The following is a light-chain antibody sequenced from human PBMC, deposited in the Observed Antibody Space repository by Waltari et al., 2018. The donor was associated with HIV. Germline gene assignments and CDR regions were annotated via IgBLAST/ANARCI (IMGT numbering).Light chain of an antibody. Sequence: QSVLTQPPSAAGPPGQRVTIPCSGSSSNIASNTVNCYQQLQGTAPKLLIHSNNQRPSGVPDRFSGSKSGTSASLAISGLQSEDEADYYCAAWDDNLNGWVFGGGTKLTVL. CDR1: SSNIASNT. CDR3: AAWDDNLNGWV. J-gene: IGLJ3*02. V-gene: IGLV1-44*01. CDR2: SNN.